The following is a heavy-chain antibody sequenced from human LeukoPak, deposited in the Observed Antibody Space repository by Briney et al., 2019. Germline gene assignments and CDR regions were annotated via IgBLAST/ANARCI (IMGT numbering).Heavy chain of an antibody. CDR1: GFIFNNYA. Sequence: GGSLRLSCAGSGFIFNNYAMHWVRQPPGKGLEWVSGISWNSGTIDYADSVRGRFTISRDNAKNTLYLQMNSLRAEDTAVYYCVRDSRYTMDVWGQGTTVTVPS. CDR3: VRDSRYTMDV. V-gene: IGHV3-9*01. CDR2: ISWNSGTI. J-gene: IGHJ6*02. D-gene: IGHD5-18*01.